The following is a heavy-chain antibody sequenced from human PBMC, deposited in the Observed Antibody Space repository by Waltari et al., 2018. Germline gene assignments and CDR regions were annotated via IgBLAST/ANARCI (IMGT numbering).Heavy chain of an antibody. CDR3: VRRAVGDDTHWYFDL. CDR1: GFSLSHYA. J-gene: IGHJ2*01. D-gene: IGHD5-12*01. V-gene: IGHV3-64D*06. Sequence: EVLLVESGGGLVQPGGSLRLSCSASGFSLSHYALHWVRQAPGKRLEYVSAIDGERPNTYYADFVRGRFSLSKDDSKNMLYLEMSSLRLEDTAMYNCVRRAVGDDTHWYFDLWGRGTLVTVSS. CDR2: IDGERPNT.